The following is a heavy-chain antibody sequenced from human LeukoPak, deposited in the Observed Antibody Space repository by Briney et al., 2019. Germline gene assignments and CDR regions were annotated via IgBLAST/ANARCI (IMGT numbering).Heavy chain of an antibody. CDR3: AREGSLYTFDY. D-gene: IGHD3-16*01. CDR2: ISYDGNNK. CDR1: GFTFSTYA. V-gene: IGHV3-30*04. Sequence: GGSLRLSCAASGFTFSTYAMHWVRQAPGKGREWVAVISYDGNNKEYEDSVKGRFTISRDNSKNTLYLQMNSLRTEDTAVYYCAREGSLYTFDYWGQGTLVTVSS. J-gene: IGHJ4*02.